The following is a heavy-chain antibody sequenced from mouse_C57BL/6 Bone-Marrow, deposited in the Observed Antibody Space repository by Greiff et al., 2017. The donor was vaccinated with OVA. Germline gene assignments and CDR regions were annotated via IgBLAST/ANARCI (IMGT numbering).Heavy chain of an antibody. CDR3: ASPVYYYAMDY. Sequence: QVQLQQSGAELARPEASVKLSCKASGYTFTSYVISWVKQRTGQGLEWIGEIYPRSGNTYYNEKFKGKATLTADKSSSTAYMELRSLTSEDSAVYFCASPVYYYAMDYWGQGTSVTVSS. V-gene: IGHV1-81*01. CDR1: GYTFTSYV. CDR2: IYPRSGNT. J-gene: IGHJ4*01.